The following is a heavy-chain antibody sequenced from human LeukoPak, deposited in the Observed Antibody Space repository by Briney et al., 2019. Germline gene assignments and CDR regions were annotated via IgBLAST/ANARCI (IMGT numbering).Heavy chain of an antibody. CDR3: TTAGAYYYDSSGYYLIDY. CDR2: IRQDGSEK. D-gene: IGHD3-22*01. Sequence: PGGSLRLSCAASGFTFSSYWMSWVRQAPGKGLEWVANIRQDGSEKYYVDSVKGRFTISRDNAKNSVYLQMNSLKTEDTAVYYCTTAGAYYYDSSGYYLIDYWGQGSLVTVSS. CDR1: GFTFSSYW. J-gene: IGHJ4*02. V-gene: IGHV3-7*03.